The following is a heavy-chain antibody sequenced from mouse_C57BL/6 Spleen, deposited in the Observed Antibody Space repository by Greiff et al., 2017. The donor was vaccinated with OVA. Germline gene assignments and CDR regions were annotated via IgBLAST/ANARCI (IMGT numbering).Heavy chain of an antibody. J-gene: IGHJ3*01. Sequence: EVQLQESGPGLVKPSQSLSLTCSVTGYSITSGYYWNWIRQFPGNKLEWMGYISYDGSNNYNPSLKNRISITRDTSKNQFFLKLNSVTTEDTATYYCARGLTGIAYWGQGTLVTVSA. CDR1: GYSITSGYY. D-gene: IGHD4-1*01. V-gene: IGHV3-6*01. CDR3: ARGLTGIAY. CDR2: ISYDGSN.